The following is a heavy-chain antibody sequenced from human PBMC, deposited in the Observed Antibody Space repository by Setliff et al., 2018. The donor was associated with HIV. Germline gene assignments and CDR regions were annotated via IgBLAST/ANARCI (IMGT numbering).Heavy chain of an antibody. D-gene: IGHD5-12*01. CDR1: GGSISSYY. J-gene: IGHJ4*02. CDR3: ARLGDSGYDFRGYFDY. CDR2: IYTSGSA. V-gene: IGHV4-4*07. Sequence: SETLSLTCTVSGGSISSYYWSWIRQPAGKGLEWIGRIYTSGSANYNPSLKSRVTMSVDTSKNQFSLKLSSVTAADTALYFCARLGDSGYDFRGYFDYWGQGKLVTVSS.